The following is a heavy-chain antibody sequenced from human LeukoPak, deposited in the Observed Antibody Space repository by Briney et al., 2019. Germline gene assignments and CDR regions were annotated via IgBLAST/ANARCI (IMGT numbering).Heavy chain of an antibody. J-gene: IGHJ5*02. Sequence: ASVKVSCKASGYTFSTYAMHWVRQAPGQRLEWMGWINAGNGYTKYSQSFQDRVTFSRDASATTVYMELSNLKYDDMAVYYCARDLDGSAGAWFDPWGQGTLVTVSS. CDR1: GYTFSTYA. D-gene: IGHD3-3*01. CDR3: ARDLDGSAGAWFDP. V-gene: IGHV1-3*01. CDR2: INAGNGYT.